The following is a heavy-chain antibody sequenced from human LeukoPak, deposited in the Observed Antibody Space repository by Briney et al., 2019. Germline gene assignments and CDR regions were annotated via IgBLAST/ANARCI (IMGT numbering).Heavy chain of an antibody. V-gene: IGHV3-23*01. Sequence: GGSLRLSCAASGFTFSNYAMSWVRQTPGKGLEWLSTISGGGENTHYADSVEGRFTISRHNSQNTLYPQMNSLRADDTAVYYCAKDVGGPMFDYWGQGTLVTVSS. CDR3: AKDVGGPMFDY. CDR2: ISGGGENT. CDR1: GFTFSNYA. J-gene: IGHJ4*02. D-gene: IGHD4-23*01.